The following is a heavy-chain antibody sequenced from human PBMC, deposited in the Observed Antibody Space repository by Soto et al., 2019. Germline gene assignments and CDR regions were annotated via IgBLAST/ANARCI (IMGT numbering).Heavy chain of an antibody. CDR3: ARGSVDGRSYYVDY. CDR2: ISSSSSYI. Sequence: EVQLVESGGGLVKPGGSLRLSCAASGFTFSSYSMNWVRQAPGKGLEWVSSISSSSSYIYYADSVKGRFTISRDNAKNSLYLQMNSLRAEDTAGYYCARGSVDGRSYYVDYWGQGTLVTVSS. D-gene: IGHD6-19*01. CDR1: GFTFSSYS. J-gene: IGHJ4*02. V-gene: IGHV3-21*04.